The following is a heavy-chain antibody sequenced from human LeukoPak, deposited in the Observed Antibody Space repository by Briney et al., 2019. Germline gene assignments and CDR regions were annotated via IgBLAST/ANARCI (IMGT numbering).Heavy chain of an antibody. J-gene: IGHJ6*02. CDR2: IYYSGST. V-gene: IGHV4-61*01. CDR1: GGSVSSGSYY. CDR3: ARDSRRGIAAARATYYYYYGMDV. D-gene: IGHD6-13*01. Sequence: SETLSLTCTVSGGSVSSGSYYWSWIRQPPGKGLEWIGYIYYSGSTNYNPSLKSRVTISVDTSKNQFSLKLSSVTAADTAVYYCARDSRRGIAAARATYYYYYGMDVWGQGTTVTVSS.